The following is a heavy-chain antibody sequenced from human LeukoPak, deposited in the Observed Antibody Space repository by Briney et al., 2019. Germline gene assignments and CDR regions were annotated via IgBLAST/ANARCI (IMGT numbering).Heavy chain of an antibody. Sequence: PSETLSLTCTISGVSITSGDFYWSWIRQPPGKGLEWVGFSYYSGGTYYNPSLKSRVTISLDTSKNRFSPRLTSVTAADTAVYYCAGCGDFDYWGQGTLVTVSS. D-gene: IGHD4-17*01. CDR1: GVSITSGDFY. CDR2: SYYSGGT. CDR3: AGCGDFDY. V-gene: IGHV4-30-4*01. J-gene: IGHJ4*02.